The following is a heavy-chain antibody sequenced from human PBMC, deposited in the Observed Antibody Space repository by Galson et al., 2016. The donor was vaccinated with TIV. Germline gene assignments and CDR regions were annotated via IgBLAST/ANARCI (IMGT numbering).Heavy chain of an antibody. Sequence: LSLTCTVSGGSVSHTSYYWGWIRQPPGKGLEWIGTIYYTGITFYNPSLESRVTISVDTSKNQFSMKLSSVSAADTAVYYCARTTGAGVAARVLFDFWGLGTLVTVSS. CDR2: IYYTGIT. V-gene: IGHV4-39*07. CDR1: GGSVSHTSYY. D-gene: IGHD6-6*01. J-gene: IGHJ4*02. CDR3: ARTTGAGVAARVLFDF.